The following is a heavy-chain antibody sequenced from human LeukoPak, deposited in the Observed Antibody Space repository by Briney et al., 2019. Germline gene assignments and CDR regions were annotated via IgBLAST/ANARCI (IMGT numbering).Heavy chain of an antibody. CDR1: GYTFTGYY. CDR3: ARVIGYCSSSRCSPFDY. V-gene: IGHV1-2*02. D-gene: IGHD2-2*03. CDR2: INPNSGGT. J-gene: IGHJ4*02. Sequence: ASVKVSCKASGYTFTGYYMHWVRQAPGQGLEWMGWINPNSGGTNYAQKFQGRVTMTRDTSISTAYMELSRLRSGDTAVYYCARVIGYCSSSRCSPFDYWGQGTLVTVSS.